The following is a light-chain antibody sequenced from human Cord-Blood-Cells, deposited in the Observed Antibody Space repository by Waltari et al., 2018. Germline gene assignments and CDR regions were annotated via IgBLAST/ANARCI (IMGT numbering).Light chain of an antibody. V-gene: IGKV3-11*01. CDR1: QSVSSY. CDR2: DAS. J-gene: IGKJ4*01. Sequence: EIVLTQSPATLSLSPGESAPPSCRALQSVSSYLAWYQQKPGQAPRLLIYDASNRATGIPARFSGSGSGTDFTLTISSLEPEDFAVYYCQQRSNWPPTFGGGTKVEIK. CDR3: QQRSNWPPT.